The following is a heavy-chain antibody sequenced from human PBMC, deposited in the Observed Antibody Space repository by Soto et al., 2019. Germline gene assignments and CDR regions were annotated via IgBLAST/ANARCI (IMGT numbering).Heavy chain of an antibody. J-gene: IGHJ4*02. D-gene: IGHD2-2*01. Sequence: GSVKVSCKASWYTFTRYYTHWVRQAPGQGLEWMGWINPNSGGTNYAQKFQGWVTMTRDTSISTAYMELSRLRSDDTAVYYCARGPPVTLGYCISTSCYVYYFDYWGQGTLVTVSS. CDR2: INPNSGGT. CDR1: WYTFTRYY. V-gene: IGHV1-2*04. CDR3: ARGPPVTLGYCISTSCYVYYFDY.